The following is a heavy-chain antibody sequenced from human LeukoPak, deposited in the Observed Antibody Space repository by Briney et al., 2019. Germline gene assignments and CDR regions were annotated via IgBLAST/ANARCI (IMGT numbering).Heavy chain of an antibody. Sequence: SGGSLRLSCAASGFLFSSYWMSWVRQAPGKGLEWVANIKHDGSDKYYVDSVTGRFTISRDNAKNSLYLQMNSLRAEDTAVYYCARGGSLYCSSTSCSYDAFDIWGQGTMVTVSS. V-gene: IGHV3-7*01. CDR1: GFLFSSYW. CDR2: IKHDGSDK. CDR3: ARGGSLYCSSTSCSYDAFDI. J-gene: IGHJ3*02. D-gene: IGHD2-2*01.